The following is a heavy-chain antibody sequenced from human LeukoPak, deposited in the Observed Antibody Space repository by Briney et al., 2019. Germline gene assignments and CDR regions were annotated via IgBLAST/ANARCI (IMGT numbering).Heavy chain of an antibody. Sequence: PGGSLRLSCAASGFTFSSYNMNWVRQAPGKGLEWVSSITSSSSYIYYADSVKGRFTISRDNAKNTLYLQMSSLRAEDTAVYYCARDFLHLGGWGQGTMVTVSS. J-gene: IGHJ3*01. D-gene: IGHD3-16*01. CDR1: GFTFSSYN. CDR2: ITSSSSYI. V-gene: IGHV3-21*01. CDR3: ARDFLHLGG.